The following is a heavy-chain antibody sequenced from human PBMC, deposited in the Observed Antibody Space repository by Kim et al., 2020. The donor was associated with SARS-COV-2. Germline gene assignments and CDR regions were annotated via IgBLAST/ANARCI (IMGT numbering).Heavy chain of an antibody. V-gene: IGHV3-23*01. CDR1: GIIFSNYA. CDR2: SGSDGGT. CDR3: GSYTSGSYYDY. J-gene: IGHJ4*02. Sequence: GGSLRLSCSASGIIFSNYALGWVRQAPEKGLEWVASSGSDGGTNYAGSVKGRFTVSRDSSRKTVYLQMNSLRAEDTAIYFCGSYTSGSYYDYRGQGTLVTVSS. D-gene: IGHD3-10*01.